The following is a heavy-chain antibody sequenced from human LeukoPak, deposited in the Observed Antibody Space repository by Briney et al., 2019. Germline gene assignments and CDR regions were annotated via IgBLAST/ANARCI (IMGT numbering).Heavy chain of an antibody. CDR2: IYTSGRT. Sequence: PSETLSLTCTVSGGSITFGSYYWTWIRQPAGKGLEWIGRIYTSGRTFYNPSLKSRVTISMDTSMNQFSLRLNSVTAADTAVYYCAALGDVWGAYLAYWGQGILVTVSS. CDR1: GGSITFGSYY. J-gene: IGHJ4*02. CDR3: AALGDVWGAYLAY. D-gene: IGHD3-3*01. V-gene: IGHV4-61*02.